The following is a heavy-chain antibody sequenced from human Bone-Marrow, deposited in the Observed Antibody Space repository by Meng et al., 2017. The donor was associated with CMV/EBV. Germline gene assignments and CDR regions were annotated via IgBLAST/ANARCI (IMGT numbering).Heavy chain of an antibody. CDR2: INHSGST. CDR3: ARGLVVPAPYGMDV. V-gene: IGHV4-34*01. J-gene: IGHJ6*02. Sequence: ETLSLTCAVYGGSFSGYYWSWIRQPPGKGLEWIGEINHSGSTNYNPSLKSRVTISVDTSKNQFSLKLSSVTAADTAVYYCARGLVVPAPYGMDVWGQGTTVTVSS. D-gene: IGHD2-2*01. CDR1: GGSFSGYY.